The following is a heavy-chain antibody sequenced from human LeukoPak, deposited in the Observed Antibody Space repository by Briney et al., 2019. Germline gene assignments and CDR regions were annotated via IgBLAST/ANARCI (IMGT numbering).Heavy chain of an antibody. CDR2: INPNSGGT. V-gene: IGHV1-2*02. CDR3: AFTYYYDSSGYSS. CDR1: GYTFTSYG. D-gene: IGHD3-22*01. Sequence: ASVKVSCKASGYTFTSYGISWVRQAPGQGLEWMGWINPNSGGTNYAQKFQGRVTMTRDTSISTAYMELSRLRSDDTAVYYCAFTYYYDSSGYSSWGQGTLVTVSS. J-gene: IGHJ4*02.